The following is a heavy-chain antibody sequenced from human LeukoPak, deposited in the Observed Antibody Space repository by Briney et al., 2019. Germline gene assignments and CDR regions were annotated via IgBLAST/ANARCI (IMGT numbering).Heavy chain of an antibody. V-gene: IGHV1-2*02. Sequence: GASVKVSCKASGYTFTGYYMHWVRQAPGQGLEWMGWINPNSGGTNYAQKFQGRVTMTRDTSISTAYMELSRLRSDDTAVYYCTRGREIAAAGTPRYWGQGTLFSVSS. CDR2: INPNSGGT. D-gene: IGHD6-13*01. CDR1: GYTFTGYY. J-gene: IGHJ4*02. CDR3: TRGREIAAAGTPRY.